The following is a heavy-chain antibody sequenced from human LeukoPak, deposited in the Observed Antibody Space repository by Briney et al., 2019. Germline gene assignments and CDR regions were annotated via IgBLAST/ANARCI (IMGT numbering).Heavy chain of an antibody. CDR3: ARNPGALGYSSGWYVY. V-gene: IGHV3-21*01. CDR2: ISSSSSYI. CDR1: GFTFSSYG. J-gene: IGHJ4*02. D-gene: IGHD6-19*01. Sequence: GRSLRLSCAASGFTFSSYGMHWVRQAPGKGLEWVSSISSSSSYIYYADSVKGRFTISRDNAKNSLYLQMNSLRAEDTAVYYCARNPGALGYSSGWYVYWGQGTLVTVSS.